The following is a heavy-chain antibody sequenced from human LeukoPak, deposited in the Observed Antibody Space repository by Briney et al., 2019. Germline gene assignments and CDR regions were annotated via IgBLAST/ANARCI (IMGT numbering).Heavy chain of an antibody. CDR1: GYTFTSYD. CDR2: IIPIFGTA. D-gene: IGHD3-10*01. Sequence: ASVKVSCKASGYTFTSYDINWVRQAPGQGLEWMGGIIPIFGTANYAQKFQGRVTITTDESTSTAYMELSSLRSEDTAVYYCARGLRYYGSGSYDEGDWFDPWGQGTLVTVSS. V-gene: IGHV1-69*05. CDR3: ARGLRYYGSGSYDEGDWFDP. J-gene: IGHJ5*02.